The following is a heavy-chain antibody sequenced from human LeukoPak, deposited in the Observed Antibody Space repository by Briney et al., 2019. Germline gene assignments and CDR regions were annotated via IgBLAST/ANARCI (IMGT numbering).Heavy chain of an antibody. CDR1: GNTFTNYG. D-gene: IGHD6-13*01. J-gene: IGHJ5*01. CDR3: VRVGQQLILWFDP. V-gene: IGHV1-18*01. CDR2: INTYNEET. Sequence: ASVKVSCKASGNTFTNYGIGWVRQAPGQGLEWMGWINTYNEETDYAQKFQGRVTMTTDSSTNTAHMELRSLRSDDTAMYYCVRVGQQLILWFDPWGQGTLVTVSS.